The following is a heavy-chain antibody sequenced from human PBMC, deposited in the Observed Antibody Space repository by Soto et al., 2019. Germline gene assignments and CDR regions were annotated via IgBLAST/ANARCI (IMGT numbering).Heavy chain of an antibody. CDR3: AKEYNRGYSGYDPFDY. D-gene: IGHD5-12*01. CDR1: GFTFSSYG. CDR2: ISGSGGST. V-gene: IGHV3-23*01. J-gene: IGHJ4*02. Sequence: GGSLRLSCAASGFTFSSYGMHWVRQAPGKGLEWVAVISGSGGSTYYADSVKGRFTISRDNSKNTLYQQMNSLRAEDSVVYYCAKEYNRGYSGYDPFDYWGQGTLVTVSS.